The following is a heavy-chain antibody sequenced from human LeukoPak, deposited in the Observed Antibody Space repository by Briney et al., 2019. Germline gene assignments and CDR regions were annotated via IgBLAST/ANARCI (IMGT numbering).Heavy chain of an antibody. D-gene: IGHD3-22*01. CDR3: ARGWNSSGYY. V-gene: IGHV1-2*06. CDR2: INPNSGGT. Sequence: ASVKVSCKASGYTFTGYYMHWVRQAPAQGLEWMGRINPNSGGTNYAQKFQGRVTMTRDTSISTAYMELSRLRSDDTAVYYYARGWNSSGYYWGQGTLVTVSS. J-gene: IGHJ4*02. CDR1: GYTFTGYY.